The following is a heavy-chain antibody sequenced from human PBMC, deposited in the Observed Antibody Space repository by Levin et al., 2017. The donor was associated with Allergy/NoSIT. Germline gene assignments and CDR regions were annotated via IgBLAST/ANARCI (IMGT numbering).Heavy chain of an antibody. CDR1: GFTFSSYA. V-gene: IGHV3-23*01. Sequence: GGSLRLSCAASGFTFSSYAMSWVRQAPAKGLEWVSAISGSGGSTYYADSVKGRFTISRDNSKNTLYLQMNSLRAEDTAVYYCAKDKSPRGWYISWFDPWGQGTLVTVSS. D-gene: IGHD6-19*01. CDR3: AKDKSPRGWYISWFDP. J-gene: IGHJ5*02. CDR2: ISGSGGST.